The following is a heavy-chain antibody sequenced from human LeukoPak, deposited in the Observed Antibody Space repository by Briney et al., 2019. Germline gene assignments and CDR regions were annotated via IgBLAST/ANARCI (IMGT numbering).Heavy chain of an antibody. V-gene: IGHV3-20*04. CDR1: GFTFDDYG. CDR2: INWNGGST. Sequence: GGPLRLSCAASGFTFDDYGRSWVRQAPGKGLEWVSGINWNGGSTGYADSVKGRFTISRDNAKNSLYLQMNSLRAEDTALYYCARGGDTAMGYFDYWGQGTLVTVSS. J-gene: IGHJ4*02. CDR3: ARGGDTAMGYFDY. D-gene: IGHD5-18*01.